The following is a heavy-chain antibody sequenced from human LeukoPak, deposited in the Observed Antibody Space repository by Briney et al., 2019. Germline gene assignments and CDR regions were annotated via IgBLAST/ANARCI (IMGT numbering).Heavy chain of an antibody. V-gene: IGHV4-61*09. Sequence: SETLSLTCTVSDGSISSSSYYWSWIRQPAGKGLEWIGHIYTSGSTNYNPSLKSRVTISVDTSKNQFSLKLSSVTAADTAVYYCARDRGSSGWFDYWGQGTLVTVSS. CDR1: DGSISSSSYY. CDR3: ARDRGSSGWFDY. D-gene: IGHD6-19*01. CDR2: IYTSGST. J-gene: IGHJ4*02.